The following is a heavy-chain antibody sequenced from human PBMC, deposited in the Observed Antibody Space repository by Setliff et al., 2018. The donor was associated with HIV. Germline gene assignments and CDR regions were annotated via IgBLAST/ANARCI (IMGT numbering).Heavy chain of an antibody. D-gene: IGHD4-17*01. J-gene: IGHJ4*02. CDR3: ARGPGSGDYSYYFDY. Sequence: PGGSLRLSCVVSGFIFSDHYMDWVRQAPGKGLEWVARIRNKVNSYTTEYVASVKGRFTISRDDSENSLYLQMNSLKTGDTAVYYCARGPGSGDYSYYFDYWGQGTLVTVPQ. CDR1: GFIFSDHY. V-gene: IGHV3-72*01. CDR2: IRNKVNSYTT.